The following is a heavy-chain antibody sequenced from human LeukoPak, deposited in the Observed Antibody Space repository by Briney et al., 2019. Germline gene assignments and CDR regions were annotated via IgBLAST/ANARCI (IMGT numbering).Heavy chain of an antibody. CDR1: GFTFSSYW. J-gene: IGHJ4*02. CDR3: AREEGHGSTYFRVFDY. V-gene: IGHV3-7*01. Sequence: GGSLRLSCAASGFTFSSYWMSWVRQAPGKGLEWVANIRQDGSEKYYVDSVKGRFTISRDNAKNSLYLQMSSLRADDTAVYYCAREEGHGSTYFRVFDYWGQGTLVTVSS. CDR2: IRQDGSEK. D-gene: IGHD2-2*01.